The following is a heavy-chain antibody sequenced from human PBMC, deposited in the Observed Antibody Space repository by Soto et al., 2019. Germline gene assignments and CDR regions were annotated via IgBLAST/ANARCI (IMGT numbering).Heavy chain of an antibody. CDR3: AITYSSSWSPFEY. CDR1: GGSFSGYY. D-gene: IGHD6-13*01. Sequence: QVQLQQWGAGLLKPSETLSLTCAVDGGSFSGYYWSWIRQPPGKGLEWIGEIKHSGSTTYNPSLKRRVTIAVDTSKNQFPLKLSSVTAADTAVYYCAITYSSSWSPFEYWGQGTLVTVSS. J-gene: IGHJ4*02. V-gene: IGHV4-34*01. CDR2: IKHSGST.